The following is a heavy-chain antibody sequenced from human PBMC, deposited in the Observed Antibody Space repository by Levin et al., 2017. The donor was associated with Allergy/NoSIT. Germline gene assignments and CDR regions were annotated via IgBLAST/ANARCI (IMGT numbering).Heavy chain of an antibody. CDR3: TREAYSSSSFFDDHGMDG. J-gene: IGHJ6*02. Sequence: GGSLRLSCTASGFTVGDYAMSWVRQAPGKGLEWVGFIRSKAYGGTTDYAASVIGRFTISRDDSKSIAYLQMNSLKTEDTAVYYCTREAYSSSSFFDDHGMDGWGQGTTVTVSS. CDR1: GFTVGDYA. D-gene: IGHD6-6*01. CDR2: IRSKAYGGTT. V-gene: IGHV3-49*04.